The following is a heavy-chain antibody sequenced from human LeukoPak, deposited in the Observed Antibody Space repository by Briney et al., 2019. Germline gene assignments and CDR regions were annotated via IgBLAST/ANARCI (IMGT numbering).Heavy chain of an antibody. Sequence: GRSLRLSCAASGFTFSSYGMHWVRQAPGKGLEWVAVISYDGSNKYYADSVKGRFSISRDNSKNTLYLQMNSLRAEDTAVYYCAGSGYPEGLDFWGQGTLVTVSS. J-gene: IGHJ4*02. D-gene: IGHD3-22*01. CDR2: ISYDGSNK. V-gene: IGHV3-30*03. CDR1: GFTFSSYG. CDR3: AGSGYPEGLDF.